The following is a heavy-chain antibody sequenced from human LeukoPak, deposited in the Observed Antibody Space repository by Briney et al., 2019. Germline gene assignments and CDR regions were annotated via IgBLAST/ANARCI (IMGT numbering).Heavy chain of an antibody. CDR3: VSDRSSGLYHYDSSGFLF. D-gene: IGHD3-22*01. J-gene: IGHJ4*01. CDR2: ISSSGDIS. Sequence: GGSLRLSCAASAFKFSDYYMNWIRQAPGKGLEWASSISSSGDISYYTDSVKGRFSISRDNAKNSLFLQMHGLRAEDTAVYFCVSDRSSGLYHYDSSGFLFWGRVTLVTVSS. V-gene: IGHV3-11*04. CDR1: AFKFSDYY.